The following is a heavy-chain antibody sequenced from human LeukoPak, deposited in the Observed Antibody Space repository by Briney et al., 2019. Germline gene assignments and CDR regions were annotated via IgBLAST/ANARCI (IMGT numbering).Heavy chain of an antibody. CDR3: ARAVYYGSGSYYSKYYYMDV. CDR2: ISAYNGNT. Sequence: ASVKVSCKASGYTFTSYGISWVRQAPGQGLEWMGWISAYNGNTNYAQKLQGRVTMTTDTSTSTAYMELRSLRSDDTAVYYCARAVYYGSGSYYSKYYYMDVWGKGTTVTISS. V-gene: IGHV1-18*01. J-gene: IGHJ6*03. CDR1: GYTFTSYG. D-gene: IGHD3-10*01.